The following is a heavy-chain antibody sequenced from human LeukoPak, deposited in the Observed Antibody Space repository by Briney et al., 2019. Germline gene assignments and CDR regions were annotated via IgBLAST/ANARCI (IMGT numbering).Heavy chain of an antibody. Sequence: KPSDTLSLTCTVSGGSIGSYYWSWIRQPAGKGLEWIGRSYTTGSTNYNPSLKSRVTMSLDTSKNQLSLNLSSVTAADTAVYYCARSGGSGFQLDSWGQGTLVTVSS. D-gene: IGHD1-26*01. V-gene: IGHV4-4*07. CDR1: GGSIGSYY. CDR2: SYTTGST. CDR3: ARSGGSGFQLDS. J-gene: IGHJ4*02.